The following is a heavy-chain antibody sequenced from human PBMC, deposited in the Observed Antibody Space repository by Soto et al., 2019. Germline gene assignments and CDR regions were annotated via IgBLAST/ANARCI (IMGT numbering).Heavy chain of an antibody. V-gene: IGHV4-4*07. CDR2: IYTSGST. J-gene: IGHJ5*02. Sequence: PSETLSLTCIFSVGSISIYYWVWIRQPAGKGLEWIGRIYTSGSTNYNPSLKSRVTMSVDTSKNQFSLKLSSVTAADTAVYYCARDEGVYYDSPNWFDPWGQGTMVTVSS. D-gene: IGHD3-22*01. CDR3: ARDEGVYYDSPNWFDP. CDR1: VGSISIYY.